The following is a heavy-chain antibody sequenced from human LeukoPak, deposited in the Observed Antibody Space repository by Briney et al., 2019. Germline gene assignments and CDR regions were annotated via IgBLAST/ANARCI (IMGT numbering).Heavy chain of an antibody. CDR2: INHSGST. J-gene: IGHJ5*02. CDR3: ARVSRIWVAAPSRGFDP. Sequence: SETLSLTCAVYGGSFSGYYWGWIRQPPGKGLEWIGEINHSGSTNYNPSLKSRVTISVDTSKNQFSLKLSSVTAADTAVYYCARVSRIWVAAPSRGFDPWGQGTLVIVSS. D-gene: IGHD6-6*01. V-gene: IGHV4-34*01. CDR1: GGSFSGYY.